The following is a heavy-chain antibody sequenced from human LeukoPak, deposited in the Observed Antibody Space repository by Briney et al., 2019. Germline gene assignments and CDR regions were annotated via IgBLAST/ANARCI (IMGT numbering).Heavy chain of an antibody. CDR1: GGTFSSYA. CDR3: ARARYFDWLNDY. D-gene: IGHD3-9*01. J-gene: IGHJ4*02. V-gene: IGHV1-69*05. CDR2: IIPIFGTA. Sequence: SVKVSCKASGGTFSSYAISWVRQAPGQGLEWMGRIIPIFGTANYAQRFQGRVTITTDESTSTAYMELSSLRSEDTAVYYCARARYFDWLNDYWGQGTLVTVSS.